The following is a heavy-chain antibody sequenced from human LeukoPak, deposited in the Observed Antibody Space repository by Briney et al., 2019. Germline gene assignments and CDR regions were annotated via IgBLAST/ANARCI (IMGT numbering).Heavy chain of an antibody. D-gene: IGHD3-22*01. CDR2: ISGSGGGT. CDR3: ARDIRDYYDSSGYWSDAFDI. CDR1: GFTFSSYA. V-gene: IGHV3-23*01. J-gene: IGHJ3*02. Sequence: GESLRLSCAASGFTFSSYAMSWVRQAPGKGLEWVSSISGSGGGTSYADSVKGQFTISRDNSKNTLYLQMHSLRAEDTAVYYCARDIRDYYDSSGYWSDAFDIWGQGTMVTVSS.